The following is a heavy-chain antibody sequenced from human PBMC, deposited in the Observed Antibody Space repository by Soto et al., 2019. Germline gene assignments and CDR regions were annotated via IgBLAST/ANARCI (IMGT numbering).Heavy chain of an antibody. V-gene: IGHV1-69*01. CDR3: ARVQGYYDSSGYLGKHNWFDP. Sequence: QVQLVQSGAEVKKPGSSVKVSCKASGGTFSSYAISWVRQAPGQGLEWMGGIIPIFGTANYAQKFQGRVTITADESTSTAYMELSSLRSEDTAVYYCARVQGYYDSSGYLGKHNWFDPWGQGTLVTVSS. J-gene: IGHJ5*02. CDR2: IIPIFGTA. D-gene: IGHD3-22*01. CDR1: GGTFSSYA.